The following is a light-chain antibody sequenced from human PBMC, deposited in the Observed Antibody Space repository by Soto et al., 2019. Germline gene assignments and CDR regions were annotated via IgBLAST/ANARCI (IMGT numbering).Light chain of an antibody. V-gene: IGKV3D-20*02. CDR1: ETIKKNY. J-gene: IGKJ5*01. CDR2: AAS. Sequence: EIVLTQSPGSLSLSPGEGSTLSCRASETIKKNYLAWYQQQPGQAPRLLIYAASRRATGIPDRFSGGGSGTDFTLTISSLEPEDFAVYYCQQRSNWPPITFGQGTRLEIK. CDR3: QQRSNWPPIT.